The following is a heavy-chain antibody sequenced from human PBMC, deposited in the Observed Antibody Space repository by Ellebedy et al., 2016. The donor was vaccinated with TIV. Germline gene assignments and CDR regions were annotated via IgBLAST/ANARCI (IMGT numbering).Heavy chain of an antibody. J-gene: IGHJ4*02. V-gene: IGHV3-15*07. Sequence: GESLKISCAASDFTFGNAWMTWVRQAPGKGLEWVGRIKSKIEGGTTDYAAPVKGRFTASRDDSKSIAYLQMNSLKSEDTAVYYCARGSYQFDYWGQGTLVTVSS. CDR3: ARGSYQFDY. D-gene: IGHD3-16*02. CDR2: IKSKIEGGTT. CDR1: DFTFGNAW.